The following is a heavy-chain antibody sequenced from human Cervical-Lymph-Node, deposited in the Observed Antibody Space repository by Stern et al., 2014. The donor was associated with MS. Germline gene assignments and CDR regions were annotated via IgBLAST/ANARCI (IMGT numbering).Heavy chain of an antibody. CDR2: IHQRSGYT. J-gene: IGHJ5*02. CDR1: GYTFNDYY. Sequence: QVQLVESGAEVKKPGASVKVSCEASGYTFNDYYLHWVRQAPGQGLEWMGWIHQRSGYTKDAQIFQARCTMTRDTSTSTVFMELIRLTSDDTSVYYCAIGGYSSSYYRCDPWGQGTLVTVSS. D-gene: IGHD6-13*01. V-gene: IGHV1-2*02. CDR3: AIGGYSSSYYRCDP.